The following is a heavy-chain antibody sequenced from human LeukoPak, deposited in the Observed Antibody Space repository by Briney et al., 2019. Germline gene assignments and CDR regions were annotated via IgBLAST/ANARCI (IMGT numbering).Heavy chain of an antibody. CDR3: AKGVVAATNAAYYGMDV. D-gene: IGHD2-15*01. CDR1: GFTFSNYG. Sequence: GRSLRLSCAASGFTFSNYGMHWVRQAPGNGLEWVAVISYDESDKYYADSVKGRFTISRDNSKNTLYLQMNSLRPEDTAVYYCAKGVVAATNAAYYGMDVWGQGTTVTVSS. CDR2: ISYDESDK. V-gene: IGHV3-30*18. J-gene: IGHJ6*02.